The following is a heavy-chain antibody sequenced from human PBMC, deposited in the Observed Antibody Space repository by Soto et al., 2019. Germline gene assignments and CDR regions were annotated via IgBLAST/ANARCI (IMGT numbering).Heavy chain of an antibody. CDR3: ARGPPHQQLERRGDAFDI. J-gene: IGHJ3*02. CDR2: ISYDGSNK. D-gene: IGHD1-1*01. Sequence: GGSLRLSCAASGFTFSSYAMHWVRQAPGKGLEWVAVISYDGSNKYYADSVKGRFTISRDNSKNTLYLQMNSLRAEDTAVYYCARGPPHQQLERRGDAFDIWGQGTMVTVSS. V-gene: IGHV3-30-3*01. CDR1: GFTFSSYA.